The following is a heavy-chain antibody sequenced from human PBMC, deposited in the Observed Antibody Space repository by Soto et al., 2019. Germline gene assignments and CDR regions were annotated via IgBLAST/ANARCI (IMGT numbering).Heavy chain of an antibody. Sequence: GGSLRLSCAASGFTFSSYAMSWVRQAPGKGLEWVSAISGGGGSTYYADSVKGRFTISRDNSKNTLYLQMNSLRAEDTAIYYCAKDLNFYDSSVYYGMDVWGQGTTVTVSS. J-gene: IGHJ6*02. V-gene: IGHV3-23*01. CDR1: GFTFSSYA. D-gene: IGHD3-22*01. CDR2: ISGGGGST. CDR3: AKDLNFYDSSVYYGMDV.